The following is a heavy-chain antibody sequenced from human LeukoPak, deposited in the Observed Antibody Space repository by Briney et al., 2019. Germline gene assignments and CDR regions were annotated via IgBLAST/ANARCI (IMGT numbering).Heavy chain of an antibody. D-gene: IGHD3-22*01. Sequence: PSETLSLTCNVSGGSISSKNYYWGWIRQPPGKGLEWIGSIYYSGSTYYNPSLKSRVTISVDTSKNQFSLMLSSVTAADTAVYYCAREATSGYYHGDFDYWGQGTLVTVSS. J-gene: IGHJ4*02. CDR2: IYYSGST. CDR3: AREATSGYYHGDFDY. CDR1: GGSISSKNYY. V-gene: IGHV4-39*07.